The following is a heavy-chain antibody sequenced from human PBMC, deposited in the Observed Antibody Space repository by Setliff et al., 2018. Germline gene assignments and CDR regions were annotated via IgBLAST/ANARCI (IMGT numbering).Heavy chain of an antibody. V-gene: IGHV4-38-2*02. Sequence: SETLSLTCTVSGYSISSGHYWGWIRQPTGKGLEWIGSISHSGSTYYNPSLRSRVTISLDTSKNQFSPKLTSVTAADTAVYYCAGGRRYDYGWDFDYWGQGTLVTVS. CDR1: GYSISSGHY. D-gene: IGHD4-17*01. CDR3: AGGRRYDYGWDFDY. J-gene: IGHJ4*02. CDR2: ISHSGST.